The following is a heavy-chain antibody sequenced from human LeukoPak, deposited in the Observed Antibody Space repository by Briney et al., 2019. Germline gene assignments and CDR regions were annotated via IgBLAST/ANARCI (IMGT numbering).Heavy chain of an antibody. CDR1: GFTFSSYE. J-gene: IGHJ5*02. D-gene: IGHD1/OR15-1a*01. CDR2: IYSGGST. Sequence: GGSLRLSCAASGFTFSSYEMNWVRQAPGKGLEWVSVIYSGGSTYYADSVKGRFTISRDNSKNTLYLQMNSLRAEDTAVYYCAKDQILPGPTHKFDPWGQGTLVTVSS. CDR3: AKDQILPGPTHKFDP. V-gene: IGHV3-66*01.